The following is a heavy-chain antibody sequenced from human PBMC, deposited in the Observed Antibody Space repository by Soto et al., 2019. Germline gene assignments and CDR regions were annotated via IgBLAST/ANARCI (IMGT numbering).Heavy chain of an antibody. CDR2: IYCSGST. Sequence: QVQLQESGPGLVKPSQTLSLTCTVSGGSISSGGYYWSWIRQHPGKGMEWIGCIYCSGSTYYNPALKGRVTITVDTSKNQFSLKLSSVTAADTAVYYCARGLSIAADPKEIDYWGQGTLVTVSS. CDR3: ARGLSIAADPKEIDY. V-gene: IGHV4-31*03. D-gene: IGHD6-13*01. CDR1: GGSISSGGYY. J-gene: IGHJ4*02.